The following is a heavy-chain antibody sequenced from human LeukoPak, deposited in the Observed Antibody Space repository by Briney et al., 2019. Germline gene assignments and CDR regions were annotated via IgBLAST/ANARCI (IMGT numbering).Heavy chain of an antibody. J-gene: IGHJ5*02. V-gene: IGHV1-2*02. Sequence: ASVKVSCKASGFTFTDYYIHWVRQAPGQGLEWMGSIHPTSGVTKYAQKFQGRVTVTRDTSISATYMELSRLTSDDTAVYYCARRSTSLPNWFDPWGQGTLVTVSS. CDR2: IHPTSGVT. D-gene: IGHD2-2*01. CDR3: ARRSTSLPNWFDP. CDR1: GFTFTDYY.